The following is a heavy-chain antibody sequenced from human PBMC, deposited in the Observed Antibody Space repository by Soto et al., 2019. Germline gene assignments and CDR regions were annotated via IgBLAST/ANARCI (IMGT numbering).Heavy chain of an antibody. CDR3: SRGLTTTGFDY. D-gene: IGHD4-17*01. CDR1: GFTFSDHY. CDR2: SRNKARSYTT. V-gene: IGHV3-72*01. J-gene: IGHJ4*02. Sequence: EVQLVESGGGLVQPGGSLRLSCAASGFTFSDHYMDWVRQSPGKGLEWVGRSRNKARSYTTDYAASVKGRFTISRGDSKGSVDLQMTSLKTGETAVYCCSRGLTTTGFDYQGPGIFVTFSP.